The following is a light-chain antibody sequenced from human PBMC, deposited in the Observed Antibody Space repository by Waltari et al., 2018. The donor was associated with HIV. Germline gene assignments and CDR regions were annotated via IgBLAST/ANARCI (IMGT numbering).Light chain of an antibody. CDR2: RDN. V-gene: IGLV1-47*01. CDR3: AVLDDTLGGGV. CDR1: TANIGATF. Sequence: QSVLTQPPSASGTPGQKVTISCSGGTANIGATFVFWFQQFPGPAPQLLIYRDNLRRSGVPARFSGSKSGTSASLTISGLRSDDEAHYFCAVLDDTLGGGVFGGGTKLTVL. J-gene: IGLJ2*01.